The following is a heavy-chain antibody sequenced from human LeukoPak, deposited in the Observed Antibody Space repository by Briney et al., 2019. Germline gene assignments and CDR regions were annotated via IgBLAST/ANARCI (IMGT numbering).Heavy chain of an antibody. J-gene: IGHJ3*02. CDR3: ARNSGSYVWYAFDI. Sequence: GGSLRLSCAASGFTFSRYGMHWVRQAPGKGLEWVSYISSSSSTIYYADSVKGRFTISRDNAKNSLYLQMNSLRAEDTAVYYCARNSGSYVWYAFDIWGQGTMVTVSS. CDR2: ISSSSSTI. CDR1: GFTFSRYG. V-gene: IGHV3-48*04. D-gene: IGHD1-26*01.